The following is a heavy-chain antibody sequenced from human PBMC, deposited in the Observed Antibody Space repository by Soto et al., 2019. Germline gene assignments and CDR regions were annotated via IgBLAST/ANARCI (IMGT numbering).Heavy chain of an antibody. D-gene: IGHD1-26*01. Sequence: ASVKVSCKASGGTFSSYAISWVRQAPGQGLEWMGGIIPIFGTANYAQKFQGRVTITADESTSTAYMELNSLKTEDTAVYYCTTEEWEPVDYWGQGTLVTVSS. CDR1: GGTFSSYA. CDR3: TTEEWEPVDY. V-gene: IGHV1-69*13. CDR2: IIPIFGTA. J-gene: IGHJ4*02.